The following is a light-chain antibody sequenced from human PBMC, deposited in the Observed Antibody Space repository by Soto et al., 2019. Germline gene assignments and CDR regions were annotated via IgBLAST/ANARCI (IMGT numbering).Light chain of an antibody. CDR3: QTWGTGINWV. J-gene: IGLJ3*02. CDR1: SGHSTYA. Sequence: QSVLTQSPSASASLGDSVKLTCTLSSGHSTYAIAWHQQQPEKGPRYLMKVNSDGSHSKGDGIPDRFSGSSSGAERYLTISSLQSEDEADYYCQTWGTGINWVFGGGTKLTVL. V-gene: IGLV4-69*01. CDR2: VNSDGSH.